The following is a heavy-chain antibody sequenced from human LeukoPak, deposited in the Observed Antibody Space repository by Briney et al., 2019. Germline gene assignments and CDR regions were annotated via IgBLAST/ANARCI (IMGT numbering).Heavy chain of an antibody. J-gene: IGHJ4*02. CDR2: IKSKTDGGTT. CDR1: GFTFSNAW. Sequence: GGSLRLSCAASGFTFSNAWMSWVRQAPGKGLEWVGRIKSKTDGGTTDYAAPVKGRFTISRDDSKNTLYLQVNSLKTEDTAVYYCTTGIAVAGRDYWGQGTLVTVSS. CDR3: TTGIAVAGRDY. D-gene: IGHD6-19*01. V-gene: IGHV3-15*01.